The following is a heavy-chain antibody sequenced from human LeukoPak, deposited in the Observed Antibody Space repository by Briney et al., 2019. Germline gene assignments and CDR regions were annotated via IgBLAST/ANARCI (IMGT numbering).Heavy chain of an antibody. J-gene: IGHJ6*02. Sequence: PGRSLRLSCAASGFTFGSYGMHWVRQAPGKGLEWVAVIWYDGSNKYYADSVKGRFTISRDNSKNTLYLQMNSLRAEDTAVYYCATTLPHDYDSSGYYDYYGMDVWGQGTTVTVSS. CDR2: IWYDGSNK. CDR3: ATTLPHDYDSSGYYDYYGMDV. CDR1: GFTFGSYG. D-gene: IGHD3-22*01. V-gene: IGHV3-33*01.